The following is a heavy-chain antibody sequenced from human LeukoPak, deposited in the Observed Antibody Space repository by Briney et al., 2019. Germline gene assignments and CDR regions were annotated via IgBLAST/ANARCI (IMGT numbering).Heavy chain of an antibody. CDR1: GYTFGSDD. V-gene: IGHV1-8*02. D-gene: IGHD4-23*01. J-gene: IGHJ3*02. CDR3: ARDNLADYGGFPNDAFDI. CDR2: INPNNGNL. Sequence: ASVKVSCKASGYTFGSDDINWVRQATGQGLEWMGWINPNNGNLGYAQKFQGRVTMTRDISTSTVYMELSSLRAEDTAVYYCARDNLADYGGFPNDAFDIWGQGTMVTVSS.